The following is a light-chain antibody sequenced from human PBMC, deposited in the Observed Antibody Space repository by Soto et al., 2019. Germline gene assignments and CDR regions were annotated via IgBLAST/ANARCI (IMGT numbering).Light chain of an antibody. V-gene: IGKV1-9*01. CDR2: AAS. CDR1: QGISTY. J-gene: IGKJ4*01. CDR3: QQINSYPLT. Sequence: DIQLTQAPSFLSASVGDRVTITCRASQGISTYLVWYQQKPGKDPKLLIYAASTLQSGVPSRFSGSGSGTEFTLTISSLQPEDFATYYCQQINSYPLTFGGGTKVEIK.